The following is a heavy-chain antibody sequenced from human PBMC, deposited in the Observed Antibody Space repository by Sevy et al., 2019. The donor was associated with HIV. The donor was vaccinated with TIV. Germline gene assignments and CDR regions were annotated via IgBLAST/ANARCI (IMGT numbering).Heavy chain of an antibody. D-gene: IGHD3-22*01. Sequence: SETLSLTCTVSGGSVRSGSYYWSWIRQPPGKGLEWIGYIYSSGSTISNPSLESRVSISVDTSKNQVSLKLASVTAADTAVYYCARSPDSTGYYPAFDIWDQGTMVTVSS. CDR3: ARSPDSTGYYPAFDI. J-gene: IGHJ3*02. V-gene: IGHV4-61*01. CDR2: IYSSGST. CDR1: GGSVRSGSYY.